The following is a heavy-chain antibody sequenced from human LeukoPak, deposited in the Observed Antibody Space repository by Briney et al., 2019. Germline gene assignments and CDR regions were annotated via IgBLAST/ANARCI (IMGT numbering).Heavy chain of an antibody. Sequence: GGSLRLSCAASGFTFSSYAMTWVRQAPGKGLEWVSSIDTSGGSTYYADSVKGRFTISRDNSKNTFFLQMNTLRAADTAVYYCAKGSGSGWYGWFAPWGQGTLVTVSS. J-gene: IGHJ5*02. V-gene: IGHV3-23*01. D-gene: IGHD6-19*01. CDR2: IDTSGGST. CDR3: AKGSGSGWYGWFAP. CDR1: GFTFSSYA.